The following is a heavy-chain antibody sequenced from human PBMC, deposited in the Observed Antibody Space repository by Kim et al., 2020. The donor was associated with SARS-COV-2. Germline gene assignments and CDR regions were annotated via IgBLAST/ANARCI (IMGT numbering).Heavy chain of an antibody. D-gene: IGHD2-15*01. CDR2: VYHSGST. CDR1: GAYITNHY. CDR3: VREGYFDGGRVFFDS. V-gene: IGHV4-59*11. Sequence: SETLSLTCTVSGAYITNHYWSWIRQPPGKGLEWIGNVYHSGSTSYNPSLKSRVTMSVETSKRQFSLQGTSVTAADTAIYYCVREGYFDGGRVFFDSWG. J-gene: IGHJ5*01.